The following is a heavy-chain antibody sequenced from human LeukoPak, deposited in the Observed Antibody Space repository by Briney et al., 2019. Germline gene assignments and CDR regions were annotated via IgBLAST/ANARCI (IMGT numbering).Heavy chain of an antibody. CDR1: GFTFSSYG. Sequence: PGGSLRLSCAASGFTFSSYGMHWVRQAPGKGLEWVAFIRYDGSNNYYADSVKGRFTISRDNSKNTLYLQVSSLRAEDTAVYYCAKEGIAAAGTGNWFDPWGQGTLVTVSS. CDR2: IRYDGSNN. D-gene: IGHD6-13*01. V-gene: IGHV3-30*02. J-gene: IGHJ5*02. CDR3: AKEGIAAAGTGNWFDP.